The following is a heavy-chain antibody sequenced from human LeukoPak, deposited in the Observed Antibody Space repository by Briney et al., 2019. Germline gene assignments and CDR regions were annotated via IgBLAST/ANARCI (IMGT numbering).Heavy chain of an antibody. Sequence: GASVKVSCKASGYTFTTYDINWVRQATGQGLEWMGWMNPNSGNAGYAQKFQGRVTMTRNTSMSTAYMELSSLRSEDTAVYYCARANYYGSGKKDLDYWGQGTLVTVSS. CDR3: ARANYYGSGKKDLDY. D-gene: IGHD3-10*01. CDR1: GYTFTTYD. J-gene: IGHJ4*02. V-gene: IGHV1-8*01. CDR2: MNPNSGNA.